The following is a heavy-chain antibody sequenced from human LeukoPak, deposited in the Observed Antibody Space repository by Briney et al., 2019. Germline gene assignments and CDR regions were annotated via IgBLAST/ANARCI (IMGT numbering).Heavy chain of an antibody. D-gene: IGHD6-13*01. CDR3: ARGFILRYSSSRCYYMDV. CDR1: GGSISSSSYY. Sequence: SETLSLTCTVSGGSISSSSYYWGWIRQPPGKGLEWIGSIYYSGSTYYNPSLKSRVTISVDTSKNQFSLKLSSVTAADTAVYYCARGFILRYSSSRCYYMDVWGKGTTVTVSS. J-gene: IGHJ6*03. CDR2: IYYSGST. V-gene: IGHV4-39*01.